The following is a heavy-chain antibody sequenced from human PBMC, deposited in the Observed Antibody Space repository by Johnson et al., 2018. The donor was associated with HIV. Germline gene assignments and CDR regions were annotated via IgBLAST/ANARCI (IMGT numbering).Heavy chain of an antibody. CDR3: ARERYGSQAIDGFDI. D-gene: IGHD2-15*01. Sequence: QVQLLESGGGVVKPGRSLRLSCAASGFTFSNYAMHWVRQAPGKGLEWVAVISYDGSNEYSGDSVKGRFTISRDNSKNTLYLQMNSLRAEDTAGYYCARERYGSQAIDGFDIWGQGTMVTVSS. CDR1: GFTFSNYA. J-gene: IGHJ3*02. V-gene: IGHV3-30*04. CDR2: ISYDGSNE.